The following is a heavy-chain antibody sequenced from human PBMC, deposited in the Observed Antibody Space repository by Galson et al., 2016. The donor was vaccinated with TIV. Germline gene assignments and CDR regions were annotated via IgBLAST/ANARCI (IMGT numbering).Heavy chain of an antibody. J-gene: IGHJ6*02. D-gene: IGHD3-22*01. V-gene: IGHV1-18*01. CDR1: GYTFTNYG. CDR3: ARDRGSMTMILVVDYYYGMDV. CDR2: ISGHTGNT. Sequence: LVKVSCKASGYTFTNYGISWVRRAPGQGLEWMGWISGHTGNTDYARKFQGRLLMTTDTSTGTAFMELRSLASDDTAVYYCARDRGSMTMILVVDYYYGMDVWGQGTTVTVSS.